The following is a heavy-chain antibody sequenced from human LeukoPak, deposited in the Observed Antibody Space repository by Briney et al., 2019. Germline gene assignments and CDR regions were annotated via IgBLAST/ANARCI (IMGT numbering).Heavy chain of an antibody. Sequence: PGGSLRLSCAASGFTFSSYSMNWVRQAPGKGLEWVSVIHNDGSTYYADSVKGRFTISRDNSKNTLYLHMNSLRAEDTALYYCARGGALDYWGQGTPVTVSS. V-gene: IGHV3-66*02. CDR1: GFTFSSYS. CDR3: ARGGALDY. J-gene: IGHJ4*02. CDR2: IHNDGST. D-gene: IGHD3-16*01.